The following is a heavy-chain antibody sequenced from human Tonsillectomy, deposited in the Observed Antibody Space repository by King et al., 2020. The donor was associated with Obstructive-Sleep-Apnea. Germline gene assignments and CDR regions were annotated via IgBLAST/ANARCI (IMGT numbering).Heavy chain of an antibody. V-gene: IGHV4-30-2*01. Sequence: QLQESGSGLVKPSQTLPLTCAVSGGSTSSGGDSWSWIRQPPEKGLGWTGYICHSGSTYYTPSLKSRVTISVDRSKNQFSLKLSSVTAADTAVYYCARLRSGDCLDYWGQGTLVTVSS. D-gene: IGHD2-21*02. J-gene: IGHJ4*02. CDR3: ARLRSGDCLDY. CDR1: GGSTSSGGDS. CDR2: ICHSGST.